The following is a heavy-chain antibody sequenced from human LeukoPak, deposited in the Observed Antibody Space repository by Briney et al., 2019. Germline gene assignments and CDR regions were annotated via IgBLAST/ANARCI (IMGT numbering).Heavy chain of an antibody. CDR3: AETTDGGYTDDSFYYYSMDV. Sequence: SETLSLTSTVSARSISRYYTGWIRQPPGKGLEWVGYIYYSGSTNYNTSLKTRFTISVDTSKNQFSLRLTSVTVADRAVYYGAETTDGGYTDDSFYYYSMDVWGKGTTVTISS. V-gene: IGHV4-59*01. CDR1: ARSISRYY. D-gene: IGHD5-18*01. J-gene: IGHJ6*03. CDR2: IYYSGST.